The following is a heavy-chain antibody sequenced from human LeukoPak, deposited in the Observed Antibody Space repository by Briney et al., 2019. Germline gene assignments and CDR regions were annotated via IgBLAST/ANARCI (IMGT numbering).Heavy chain of an antibody. CDR3: ARDRQSGSLEVPWFDP. CDR2: INTNTGNP. D-gene: IGHD3-10*01. J-gene: IGHJ5*02. V-gene: IGHV7-4-1*02. CDR1: GYTFTSYA. Sequence: ASVKVSCKASGYTFTSYAMNWVRQAPGQGLEWMGWINTNTGNPTYAQGFTGRFVFSLDASVSTAYLQISSLKAEDTAVYYCARDRQSGSLEVPWFDPWGQGTLVTVSS.